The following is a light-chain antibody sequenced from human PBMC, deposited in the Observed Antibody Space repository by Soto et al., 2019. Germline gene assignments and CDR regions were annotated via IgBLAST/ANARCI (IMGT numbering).Light chain of an antibody. J-gene: IGLJ2*01. CDR3: AAWDDSLSGRGVV. CDR1: SSNIGSNY. Sequence: QSVLTKPPSASGTPGQRVTISCSGSSSNIGSNYVYWYQQLPGTAPKLLIYRNNQRPSGVPDRFSGSKSGTSASLAISGLRSEDEADYYCAAWDDSLSGRGVVFGGGTKLTVL. CDR2: RNN. V-gene: IGLV1-47*01.